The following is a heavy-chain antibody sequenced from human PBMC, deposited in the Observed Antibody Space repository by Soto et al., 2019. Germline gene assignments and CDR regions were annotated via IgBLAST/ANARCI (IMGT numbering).Heavy chain of an antibody. J-gene: IGHJ4*01. CDR2: ISATVGTT. CDR3: ARDPLLYSGRVYYFDS. V-gene: IGHV3-23*01. CDR1: GFNVRNYA. Sequence: HPGGSLRLSCVISGFNVRNYAVSWVRQAPGRGLEWVSTISATVGTTYYGADVQGRFDIFRDDSKNTVYLQMGGLRVEDTAIYYCARDPLLYSGRVYYFDSWGHGTLVTVSS. D-gene: IGHD5-18*01.